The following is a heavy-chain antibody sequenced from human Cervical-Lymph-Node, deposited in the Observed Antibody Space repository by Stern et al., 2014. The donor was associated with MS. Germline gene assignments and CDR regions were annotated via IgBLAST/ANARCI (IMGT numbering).Heavy chain of an antibody. CDR1: GASFSDNY. D-gene: IGHD1-1*01. CDR2: INSSGGT. CDR3: ARERKVERSSRLLVSFDV. V-gene: IGHV4-34*01. J-gene: IGHJ3*01. Sequence: QVQLQQWGAGLLRPSETLSLTCAVQGASFSDNYWSWIRQTPGKGLEWIGEINSSGGTHYNPSLMSRAPLSVAPSRNQFSLKLSSLTAADTAMYYCARERKVERSSRLLVSFDVWGQGTLVTVSS.